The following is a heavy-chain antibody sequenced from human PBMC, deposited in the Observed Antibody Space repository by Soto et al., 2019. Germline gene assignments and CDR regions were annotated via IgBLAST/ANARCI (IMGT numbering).Heavy chain of an antibody. CDR1: GQSFSGHS. D-gene: IGHD1-1*01. J-gene: IGHJ4*02. Sequence: QVQLQQWGAGLVKPSETLSLSCAVYGQSFSGHSWAWIRQPPGKGLEWTGEINESGSTYYNPSLNSRVTISTDTSKNQFSLKLSSVSAADTAAYFCARGSGIVALPGELEDVKYDYWGQGTLVNVSS. CDR2: INESGST. V-gene: IGHV4-34*01. CDR3: ARGSGIVALPGELEDVKYDY.